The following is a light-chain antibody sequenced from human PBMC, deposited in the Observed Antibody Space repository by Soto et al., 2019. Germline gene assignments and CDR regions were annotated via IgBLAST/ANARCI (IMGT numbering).Light chain of an antibody. CDR3: SSYTIISTTHLYV. CDR1: SSDVGGYNY. Sequence: QSALTQPASVSGSPGQSITISCTGTSSDVGGYNYVSWYQQHPGKAPKLMIYEVSNRPSGVSNRFSGSKSGNTASLTISGFQAEDEADYYCSSYTIISTTHLYVFGTGTKLTVL. V-gene: IGLV2-14*01. J-gene: IGLJ1*01. CDR2: EVS.